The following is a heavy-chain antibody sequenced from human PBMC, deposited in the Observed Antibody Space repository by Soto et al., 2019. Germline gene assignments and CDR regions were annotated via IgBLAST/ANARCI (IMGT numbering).Heavy chain of an antibody. D-gene: IGHD2-15*01. CDR1: GFTFSSYA. Sequence: PGGSLRLSCAASGFTFSSYAMHWVRQAPGKGLEWVAVISYDGSNKYYADSVKGRFTISRDNSKNTLYLQMNSLRAEDTAVYYCARDYGVPYCSGGSCYHNWFDPWGQGTLVTVSS. CDR2: ISYDGSNK. CDR3: ARDYGVPYCSGGSCYHNWFDP. J-gene: IGHJ5*02. V-gene: IGHV3-30-3*01.